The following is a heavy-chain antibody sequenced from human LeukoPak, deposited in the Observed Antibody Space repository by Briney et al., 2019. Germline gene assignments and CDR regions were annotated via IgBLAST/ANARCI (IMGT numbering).Heavy chain of an antibody. CDR1: GGSISSYY. CDR3: ARMNSGSYRVDAFDI. Sequence: SETLSLTCTVSGGSISSYYWSWIRQPPGKGLEWIGYIFYSGSTNYNPSLESRVTISVDTSKNQFSLKLSSVTAADTAVYYCARMNSGSYRVDAFDIWGQGTMVTVSS. V-gene: IGHV4-59*12. J-gene: IGHJ3*02. D-gene: IGHD1-26*01. CDR2: IFYSGST.